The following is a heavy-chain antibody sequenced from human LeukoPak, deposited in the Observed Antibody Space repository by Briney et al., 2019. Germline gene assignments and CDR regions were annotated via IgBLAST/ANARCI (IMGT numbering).Heavy chain of an antibody. CDR1: GFTFRDSA. Sequence: GGSLRLSCAASGFTFRDSAMTWVRQAPGKGLEWVSLISFSGDNTYYRDSVKGRFTISRDNSKNTLYLQMNSLRVEDTAVYYCARGGPEWPLDYWGQGTLVTVST. J-gene: IGHJ4*02. CDR3: ARGGPEWPLDY. D-gene: IGHD3-3*01. V-gene: IGHV3-23*01. CDR2: ISFSGDNT.